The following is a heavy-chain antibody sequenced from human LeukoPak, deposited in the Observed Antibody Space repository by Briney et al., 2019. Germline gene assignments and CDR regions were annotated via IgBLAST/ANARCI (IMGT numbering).Heavy chain of an antibody. CDR1: GFTFSSYW. CDR2: ISGSGGST. V-gene: IGHV3-23*01. J-gene: IGHJ4*02. Sequence: PGGSLRLSCAASGFTFSSYWMSWVRQAPGKGLEWVSAISGSGGSTYYADSVKGRFTISRDNSKNTLYLQMNSLRAEDTAVYYCAKATYYDILTGYYWPSLDYWGQGTLVTVSS. D-gene: IGHD3-9*01. CDR3: AKATYYDILTGYYWPSLDY.